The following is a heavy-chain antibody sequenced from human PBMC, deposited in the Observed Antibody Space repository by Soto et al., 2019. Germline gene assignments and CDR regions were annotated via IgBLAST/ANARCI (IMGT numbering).Heavy chain of an antibody. CDR1: GYTFTSYG. D-gene: IGHD6-19*01. CDR3: ARDRLDSSGWYGSSDWFDP. CDR2: ISAYNGNT. V-gene: IGHV1-18*01. J-gene: IGHJ5*02. Sequence: ASVKVSCKASGYTFTSYGISWVRQAPGQGLEWMGWISAYNGNTNYAQKLQGRVTMTTDTSTSTAYMELRSLRSDDTAVYYCARDRLDSSGWYGSSDWFDPWGQGTLVTVSS.